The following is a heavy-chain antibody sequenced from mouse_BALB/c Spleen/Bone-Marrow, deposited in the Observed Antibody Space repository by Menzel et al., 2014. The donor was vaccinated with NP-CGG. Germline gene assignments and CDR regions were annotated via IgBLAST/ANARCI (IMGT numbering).Heavy chain of an antibody. CDR3: ARPHYYGYGAY. D-gene: IGHD1-2*01. CDR1: GFDFSTFW. Sequence: VQLQQSGGGLVQPGGSLKLSCAASGFDFSTFWMNWVGQAPGKGLEWIGEINPDRSTINYAPSLKDKFIISRDNAKNTLYLLMSRVRSEDTALYYCARPHYYGYGAYWDQGTLVTVSA. CDR2: INPDRSTI. J-gene: IGHJ3*01. V-gene: IGHV4-1*02.